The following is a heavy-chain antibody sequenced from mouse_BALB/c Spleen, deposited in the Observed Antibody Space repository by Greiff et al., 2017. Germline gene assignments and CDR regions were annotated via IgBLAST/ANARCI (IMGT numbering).Heavy chain of an antibody. CDR1: GFNIKDTY. CDR2: IDPANGNT. D-gene: IGHD2-14*01. J-gene: IGHJ4*01. CDR3: ARERYGTLYAMDY. Sequence: EVKLQESGAELVKPGASVKLSCTASGFNIKDTYMPWVKQRPEQGLEWIGRIDPANGNTKYDPKFQGKATITADTSANTAYLQLSSLTSEDTAVYYCARERYGTLYAMDYWGQGTSVTVSS. V-gene: IGHV14-3*02.